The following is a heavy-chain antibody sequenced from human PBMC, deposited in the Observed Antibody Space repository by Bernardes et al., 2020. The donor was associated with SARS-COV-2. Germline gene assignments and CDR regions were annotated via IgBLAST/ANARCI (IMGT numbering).Heavy chain of an antibody. CDR2: INTDGSRT. CDR3: VRDLTPAYFDL. V-gene: IGHV3-74*01. J-gene: IGHJ2*01. CDR1: GFTFTKYW. Sequence: GSLRLSCVASGFTFTKYWMHWVRQAPGKGLVWVSRINTDGSRTDYADSVKGRLTISRDNAKNTLYLQMNSLRVEDTAVYYCVRDLTPAYFDLWGRGTPVTVS. D-gene: IGHD2-15*01.